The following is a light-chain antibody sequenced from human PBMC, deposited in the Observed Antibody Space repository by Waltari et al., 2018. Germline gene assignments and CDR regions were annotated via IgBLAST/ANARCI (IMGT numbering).Light chain of an antibody. Sequence: DIVMTQSPLSLPVTPGEPASISCRSSQSLLHSNGHNSLDWYLQMPGQSPHLLIYLGSSRASGVPDRFSGSGSGTDFTLKISRVEAEDVGIYYCMQALQTPYTFGQGTKLEIK. CDR3: MQALQTPYT. V-gene: IGKV2-28*01. CDR2: LGS. J-gene: IGKJ2*01. CDR1: QSLLHSNGHNS.